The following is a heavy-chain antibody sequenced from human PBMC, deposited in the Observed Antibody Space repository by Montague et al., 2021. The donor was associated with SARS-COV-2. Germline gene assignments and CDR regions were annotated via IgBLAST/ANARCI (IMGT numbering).Heavy chain of an antibody. J-gene: IGHJ4*02. D-gene: IGHD2-15*01. Sequence: SLSLSCAASGFTVRSYAMSWVRQAPGKGLEWVSLIYSGGITTYHADSVKGRFTISRDNSKNALYLQMDSLRVEDTAVYYCAKCTPEAAPENWGQGTLVTVPS. CDR3: AKCTPEAAPEN. CDR1: GFTVRSYA. V-gene: IGHV3-23*03. CDR2: IYSGGITT.